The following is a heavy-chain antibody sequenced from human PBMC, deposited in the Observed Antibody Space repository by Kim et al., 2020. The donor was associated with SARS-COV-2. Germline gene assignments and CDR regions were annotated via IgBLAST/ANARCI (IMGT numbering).Heavy chain of an antibody. CDR3: ARARYYYYYGMDV. J-gene: IGHJ6*02. Sequence: SETLSLTCAVYGGSFSGYYWSWIRQPPGKGLEWIGEINHSGSTNYNPSLKSRVTISVDTSKNQFSLKLSSVTAADTAVYYCARARYYYYYGMDVWGQGTTVTVSS. CDR2: INHSGST. CDR1: GGSFSGYY. V-gene: IGHV4-34*01.